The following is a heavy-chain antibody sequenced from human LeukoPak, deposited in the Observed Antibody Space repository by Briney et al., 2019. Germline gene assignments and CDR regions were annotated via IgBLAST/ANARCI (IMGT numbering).Heavy chain of an antibody. V-gene: IGHV4-34*01. J-gene: IGHJ3*02. Sequence: RASETLSLTCAVYGGSFSGYYWSWIRQPPGKGLEWIGEINHSGSTNYNPSLKSRVTISVDTSKNQFSLKLSSVTAADTAVYYCARGRNYDYVWGSYRYEDAFDIWGQGTMVTVSS. CDR1: GGSFSGYY. CDR3: ARGRNYDYVWGSYRYEDAFDI. CDR2: INHSGST. D-gene: IGHD3-16*02.